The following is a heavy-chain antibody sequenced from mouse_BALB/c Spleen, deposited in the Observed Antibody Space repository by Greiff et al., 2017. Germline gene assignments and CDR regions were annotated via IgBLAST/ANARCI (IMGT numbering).Heavy chain of an antibody. CDR2: INSNGGST. Sequence: EVKLVESGGGLVKPGGSLKLSCAASGFTFSSYYLSWVRQTPEKRLELVAAINSNGGSTYYPDTVKGRFTISRDNAKNTLYLQMSSLKSEDTALCYCAGHDPRPEDYWGQGTSVTVSS. J-gene: IGHJ4*01. CDR1: GFTFSSYY. V-gene: IGHV5-6-2*01. CDR3: AGHDPRPEDY.